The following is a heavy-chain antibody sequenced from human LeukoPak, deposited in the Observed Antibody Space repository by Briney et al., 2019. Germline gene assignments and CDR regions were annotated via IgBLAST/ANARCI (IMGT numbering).Heavy chain of an antibody. CDR1: GFTFSSYA. CDR3: ARDPVAPWGDYYYGMDV. D-gene: IGHD7-27*01. J-gene: IGHJ6*02. Sequence: PGGSLRLSCAASGFTFSSYAMSWVRQAPGKGLEWVSAISGSGGSTYYADSVKGRFTISRDNAKNSLYLQMNSLRAEDTAVYYCARDPVAPWGDYYYGMDVWGQGTTVTVSS. V-gene: IGHV3-23*01. CDR2: ISGSGGST.